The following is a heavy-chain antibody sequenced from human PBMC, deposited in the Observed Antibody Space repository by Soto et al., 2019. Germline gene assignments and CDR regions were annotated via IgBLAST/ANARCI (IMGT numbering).Heavy chain of an antibody. V-gene: IGHV5-51*01. CDR1: GYSFTSYW. J-gene: IGHJ6*02. Sequence: GESLKISCKGSGYSFTSYWIGWVRQMPGKGLEWMGIIYPGDSDTRYSPSFQGQVTISADKSISTAYLQWSSLKASDTAMYYCTRTSAAGKNYDGMDVWGQGTTVTVSS. D-gene: IGHD6-13*01. CDR3: TRTSAAGKNYDGMDV. CDR2: IYPGDSDT.